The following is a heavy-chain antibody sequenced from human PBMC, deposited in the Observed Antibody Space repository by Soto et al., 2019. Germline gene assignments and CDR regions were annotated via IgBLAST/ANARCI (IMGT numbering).Heavy chain of an antibody. D-gene: IGHD3-22*01. CDR2: IYSGGST. Sequence: AGGSLRLSCAASGFTVSSNYMSWVRQAPGKGLEWVSVIYSGGSTYYADPVKGRFTISRDNSKNTLYLQMNSLRAEDTAVYYCARDRYYYDSSGWDSYYYGMDVWGQGTTVTVSS. CDR1: GFTVSSNY. CDR3: ARDRYYYDSSGWDSYYYGMDV. J-gene: IGHJ6*02. V-gene: IGHV3-53*01.